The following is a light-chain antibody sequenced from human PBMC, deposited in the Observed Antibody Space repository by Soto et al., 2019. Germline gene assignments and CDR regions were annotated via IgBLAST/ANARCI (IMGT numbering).Light chain of an antibody. Sequence: EIVLTQSPGTLSLSPGERATLSCRASQSVSSSYLAWYQQKPVQAPRLLIYGASSRATGIPDRFSGSGSGTDFTLTISRLEPEDFAVYFCQQYGSSPPNTFGKGTKVEIK. CDR3: QQYGSSPPNT. V-gene: IGKV3-20*01. CDR2: GAS. J-gene: IGKJ2*01. CDR1: QSVSSSY.